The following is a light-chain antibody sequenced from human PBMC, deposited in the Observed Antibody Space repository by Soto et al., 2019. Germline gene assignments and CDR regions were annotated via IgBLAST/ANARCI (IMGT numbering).Light chain of an antibody. J-gene: IGLJ1*01. Sequence: QSVLTQPPSASGTPGQRVTISCSGSSSNIGSNYVYWYQQLPGTAPKLLIYRNNQRPSGVPDRFSGPKSGTSASLAISGLRPEDEDDYYCAAWDDSLSVNYVFGTGTKVTVL. CDR1: SSNIGSNY. CDR3: AAWDDSLSVNYV. CDR2: RNN. V-gene: IGLV1-47*01.